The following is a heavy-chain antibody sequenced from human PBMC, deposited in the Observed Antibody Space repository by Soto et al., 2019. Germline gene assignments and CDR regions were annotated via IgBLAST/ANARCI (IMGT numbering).Heavy chain of an antibody. CDR3: ARAAGHSSSWYADGTDV. Sequence: SETLSLTCTVSGGSINSGGYYWNWIRQHPGEGLERIGYIYYSGDTDYNPSLKSRITISLDTSKNQFSLRLSSMTAADTAVYYCARAAGHSSSWYADGTDVWGRGTTVTVSS. V-gene: IGHV4-31*03. J-gene: IGHJ6*02. D-gene: IGHD6-13*01. CDR1: GGSINSGGYY. CDR2: IYYSGDT.